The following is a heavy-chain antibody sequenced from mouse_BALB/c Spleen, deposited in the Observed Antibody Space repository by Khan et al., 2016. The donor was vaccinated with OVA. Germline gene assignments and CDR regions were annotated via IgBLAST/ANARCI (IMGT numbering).Heavy chain of an antibody. D-gene: IGHD3-1*01. CDR1: GYTFTSYD. CDR3: AWGCFGSFPF. V-gene: IGHV1-85*01. CDR2: MFPGDGST. Sequence: VQLQQSGAELVKPGASVKLSCKASGYTFTSYDINWVRQRPEQGLEWIGWMFPGDGSTKYNENFKGKATLTTDKSSSTAYMQLSRLTSEDSGAFFCAWGCFGSFPFWGLVTLVTVS. J-gene: IGHJ3*01.